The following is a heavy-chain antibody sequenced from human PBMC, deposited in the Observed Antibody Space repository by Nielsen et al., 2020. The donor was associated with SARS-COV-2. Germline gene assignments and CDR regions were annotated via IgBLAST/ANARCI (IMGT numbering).Heavy chain of an antibody. CDR2: INPSGGST. J-gene: IGHJ6*02. V-gene: IGHV1-46*01. CDR1: GYTFTSYG. Sequence: ASVKVSCKASGYTFTSYGISWVRQAPGQGLEWMGIINPSGGSTSYAQKFQGRVTMTRDTSTSTVYMELSSLRSEDTAVYYCARASDYDSSGLYYYYYGMDVWGQGTTVTVSS. CDR3: ARASDYDSSGLYYYYYGMDV. D-gene: IGHD3-22*01.